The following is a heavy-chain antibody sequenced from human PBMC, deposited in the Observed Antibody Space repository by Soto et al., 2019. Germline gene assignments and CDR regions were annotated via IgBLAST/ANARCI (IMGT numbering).Heavy chain of an antibody. J-gene: IGHJ6*02. CDR1: GGSISSYY. CDR2: IYYSGRT. D-gene: IGHD7-27*01. CDR3: ARSWDYYYGMDV. Sequence: PSETLSLTCTVSGGSISSYYWSWIRQPPGKGLKWIGNIYYSGRTNYNPSLKSRVTISVDTSKIQFSLKLSSVTVAFLVVYYCARSWDYYYGMDVWGQGTTVTVSS. V-gene: IGHV4-59*01.